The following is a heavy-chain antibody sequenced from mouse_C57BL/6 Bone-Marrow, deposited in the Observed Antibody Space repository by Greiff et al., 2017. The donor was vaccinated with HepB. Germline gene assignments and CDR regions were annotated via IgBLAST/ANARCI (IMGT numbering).Heavy chain of an antibody. CDR1: GYTFSSYW. J-gene: IGHJ1*03. Sequence: VQLKESGTVLARPGASVKMSCKTSGYTFSSYWMHWVKQRPGKGLEWIGAIYPGNSDTSYKKKFKGKAKLTAVTSSSTAYMELSSLTNEDSAVYYCTRWGDYDVRYFDVWGTGTTVTVSS. CDR3: TRWGDYDVRYFDV. CDR2: IYPGNSDT. D-gene: IGHD2-4*01. V-gene: IGHV1-5*01.